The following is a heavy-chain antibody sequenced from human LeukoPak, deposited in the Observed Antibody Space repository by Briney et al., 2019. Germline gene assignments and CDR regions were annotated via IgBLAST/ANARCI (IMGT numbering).Heavy chain of an antibody. CDR3: ARGDSSSYYYYYMDV. CDR1: GYTFTSYG. D-gene: IGHD2-21*01. V-gene: IGHV1-18*01. Sequence: ASVKVSYKASGYTFTSYGISWVRQAPGRGLEWMGWISAYNGNTNYAQKLQGRVTMTTDTSTSTAYMELRSLRSDDTAVYYCARGDSSSYYYYYMDVWGKGTTVTVSS. CDR2: ISAYNGNT. J-gene: IGHJ6*03.